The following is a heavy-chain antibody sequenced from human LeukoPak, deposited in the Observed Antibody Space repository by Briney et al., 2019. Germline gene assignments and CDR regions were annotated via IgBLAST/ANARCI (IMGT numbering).Heavy chain of an antibody. V-gene: IGHV3-30*18. CDR2: ISSDATNK. CDR3: AKLGQIRHFDFVNWFDS. CDR1: GFTFSRFA. Sequence: GGSRRLSCVASGFTFSRFAMHWVRQAPGKGPEWVSLISSDATNKYYADSVKGRFTISRDNSRNTLYPQMNSLRAEDTAVYYCAKLGQIRHFDFVNWFDSWGQGTLVIVSS. D-gene: IGHD3-9*01. J-gene: IGHJ5*01.